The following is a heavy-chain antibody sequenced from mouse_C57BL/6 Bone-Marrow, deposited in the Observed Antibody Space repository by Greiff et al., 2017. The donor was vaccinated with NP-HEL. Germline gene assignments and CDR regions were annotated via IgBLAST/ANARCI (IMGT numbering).Heavy chain of an antibody. CDR2: IDASDSYT. CDR3: ARFGSY. CDR1: GYNFTSYW. Sequence: QVQLQQPGAELVRPGTSVKLSCKASGYNFTSYWMNWVKQRPGKGLEWIGVIDASDSYTNYNQKFKGKATLTVDTSSSTAYMQLSSLTSEDSAVYYCARFGSYWGQGTLVTVSA. J-gene: IGHJ3*01. V-gene: IGHV1-59*01.